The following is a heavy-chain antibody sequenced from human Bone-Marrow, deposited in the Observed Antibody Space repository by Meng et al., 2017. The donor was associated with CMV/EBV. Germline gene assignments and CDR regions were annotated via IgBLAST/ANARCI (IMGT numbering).Heavy chain of an antibody. D-gene: IGHD1-26*01. V-gene: IGHV3-23*01. J-gene: IGHJ6*02. CDR2: ISGSGGST. CDR3: AKAQGSYYPIYGMDV. Sequence: GESLKISCAASGFTFSSYAMSWVRQAPGKGLEWVSAISGSGGSTYYADSVKGRFTISRDNSKNTLYLQMNSLRAEDTAVYYCAKAQGSYYPIYGMDVWGQGTTVTVSS. CDR1: GFTFSSYA.